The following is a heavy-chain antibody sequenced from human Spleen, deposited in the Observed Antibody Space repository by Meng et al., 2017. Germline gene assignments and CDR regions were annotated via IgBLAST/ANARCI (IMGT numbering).Heavy chain of an antibody. V-gene: IGHV1-2*06. CDR2: INPDSGT. J-gene: IGHJ4*02. D-gene: IGHD2/OR15-2a*01. Sequence: QVQLVQSGAEVKKPGASVKVSCKASGYTFTGYSMHWIRQAPGQGLEWMGRINPDSGTNYAQRFQGRVTLTWDTSISTAYMDLSSLRSDDTAMYYCAKDLSGSIDYWGQGTLVTVYS. CDR1: GYTFTGYS. CDR3: AKDLSGSIDY.